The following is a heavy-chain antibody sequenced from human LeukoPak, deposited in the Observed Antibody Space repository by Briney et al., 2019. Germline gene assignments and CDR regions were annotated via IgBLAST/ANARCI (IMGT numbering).Heavy chain of an antibody. J-gene: IGHJ6*02. CDR1: GGSISSSNW. CDR2: IYHSGST. Sequence: SGTLSLTCAVSGGSISSSNWWSWVRQPPGKGLEWIGEIYHSGSTNYNPSLKSRVTISVDKSKNQFSLKLSSVTAADTAVYYCASVPLVNPYGSGSYPGDGGIPHYYYYGMDVWGQGTTVTVSS. D-gene: IGHD3-10*01. CDR3: ASVPLVNPYGSGSYPGDGGIPHYYYYGMDV. V-gene: IGHV4-4*02.